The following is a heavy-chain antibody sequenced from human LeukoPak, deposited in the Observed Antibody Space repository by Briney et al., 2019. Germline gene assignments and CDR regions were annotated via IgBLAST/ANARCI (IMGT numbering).Heavy chain of an antibody. CDR1: GFTFSRYA. V-gene: IGHV3-30*18. CDR3: AKGGYSYDLLDY. CDR2: ISYDGSNK. D-gene: IGHD5-18*01. Sequence: PGRSLRLSCAASGFTFSRYAIHWVRQSPGKGLERVAVISYDGSNKYYADSVKGRFTISRDNSKNTLYLQMNSLRAEDTAVYYCAKGGYSYDLLDYWGQGTLVTVSS. J-gene: IGHJ4*02.